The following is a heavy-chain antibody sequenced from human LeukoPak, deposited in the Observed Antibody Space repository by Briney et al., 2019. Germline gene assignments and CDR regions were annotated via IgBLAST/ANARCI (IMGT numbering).Heavy chain of an antibody. D-gene: IGHD3-16*01. CDR2: IHSSGST. CDR3: ARDGGEPIYGLDV. J-gene: IGHJ6*02. CDR1: GGSIRSYY. Sequence: PSETLSLTCTVSGGSIRSYYWSWIRQPPGKTLEWIGYIHSSGSTSYNPSLRSRVAISADTSRNQVSLNLKFLTSADTAVYYCARDGGEPIYGLDVWGQGTTVTVSS. V-gene: IGHV4-59*01.